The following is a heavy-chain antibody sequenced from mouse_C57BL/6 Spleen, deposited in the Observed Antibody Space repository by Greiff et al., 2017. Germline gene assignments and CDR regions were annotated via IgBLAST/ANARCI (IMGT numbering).Heavy chain of an antibody. CDR1: GFTFSDYG. CDR3: AGILRLGWYFDV. CDR2: ISSGSSTI. V-gene: IGHV5-17*01. Sequence: DVMLVESGGGLVKPGGSLKLSCAASGFTFSDYGMHWVRQAPEKGLEWVAYISSGSSTIYYADTVKGRFTFSRDNANTTLFLQITRLRSEDTAVYYCAGILRLGWYFDVWGTGTTVTVSS. D-gene: IGHD1-2*01. J-gene: IGHJ1*03.